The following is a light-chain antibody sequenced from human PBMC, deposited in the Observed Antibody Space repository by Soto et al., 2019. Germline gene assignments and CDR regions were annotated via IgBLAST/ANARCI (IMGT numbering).Light chain of an antibody. CDR3: HQYYSIPYT. CDR1: QSLLYSSDNRNY. CDR2: WAS. J-gene: IGKJ2*01. Sequence: DIVMTQSPDSLAVSLGGWAAINCKSSQSLLYSSDNRNYLAWYQQKPGQPPKLLIYWASTRESGVPDRFTGSGSGTDFTLNITSLQAEDVAVYYCHQYYSIPYTFGQGTKLEIK. V-gene: IGKV4-1*01.